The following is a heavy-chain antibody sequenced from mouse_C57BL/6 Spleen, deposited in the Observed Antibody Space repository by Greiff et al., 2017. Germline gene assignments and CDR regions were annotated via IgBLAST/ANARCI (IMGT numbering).Heavy chain of an antibody. CDR3: ARGNWDKAWFAY. J-gene: IGHJ3*01. CDR2: ISYSGST. V-gene: IGHV3-1*01. Sequence: DVQLQESGPGLVKPSQSLSLSCTVTGYSITSGYDWHWIRHFPGNKLEWMGDISYSGSTNYNPSLKSRISITHDTSKNHFFLKLNSVTTEDTATYSCARGNWDKAWFAYWGQGTLVTVSA. D-gene: IGHD4-1*01. CDR1: GYSITSGYD.